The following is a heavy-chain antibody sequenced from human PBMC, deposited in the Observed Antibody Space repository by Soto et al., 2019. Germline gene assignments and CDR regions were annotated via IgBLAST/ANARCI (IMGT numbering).Heavy chain of an antibody. D-gene: IGHD3-3*01. J-gene: IGHJ5*02. V-gene: IGHV4-61*01. CDR3: ARSSYYDFWSGSPTLVRFDP. CDR1: GGSVSSGSYY. CDR2: IYYSGST. Sequence: SETLSLTCTVSGGSVSSGSYYWSWIRPPPGKGLEWIGYIYYSGSTNYNPSLKSRVTISVDTSKNQFSLKLSSVTAADTAVYYCARSSYYDFWSGSPTLVRFDPWGQGTLVTVSS.